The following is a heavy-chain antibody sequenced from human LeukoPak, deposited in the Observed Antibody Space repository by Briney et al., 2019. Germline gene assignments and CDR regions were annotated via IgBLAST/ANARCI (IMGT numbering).Heavy chain of an antibody. J-gene: IGHJ4*02. CDR2: IYDSGSI. D-gene: IGHD6-19*01. V-gene: IGHV4-59*11. CDR1: GGSISSHY. Sequence: SETLSLTCTVSGGSISSHYWSWIRQPPGKGLEWIGYIYDSGSIIYNPSLKSRVTISVDTSKNQFSMKLSSVTAADTAVYYCAREVLRSGWYGGASDYWGQGTLVTVST. CDR3: AREVLRSGWYGGASDY.